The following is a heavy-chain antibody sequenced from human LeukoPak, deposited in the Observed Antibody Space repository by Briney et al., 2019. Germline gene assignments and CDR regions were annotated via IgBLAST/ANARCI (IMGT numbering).Heavy chain of an antibody. V-gene: IGHV3-48*03. Sequence: PGGSLRLSCAASGFTFSSYEMNWVRQAPGKGLEWVSYISSSGSTTYYADSVKGRLTISRDNAKNSLYLQMNSLRAEDTAVYYCARNSGSYYRYNDAFDIWGQGTMVTVSS. J-gene: IGHJ3*02. CDR2: ISSSGSTT. CDR1: GFTFSSYE. CDR3: ARNSGSYYRYNDAFDI. D-gene: IGHD1-26*01.